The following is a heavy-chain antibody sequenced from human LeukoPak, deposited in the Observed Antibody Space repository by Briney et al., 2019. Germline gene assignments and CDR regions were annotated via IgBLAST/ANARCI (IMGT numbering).Heavy chain of an antibody. CDR1: GGSISSGGYY. V-gene: IGHV4-30-2*01. J-gene: IGHJ3*02. CDR2: IYHSGST. CDR3: ARERNEMATIYAFDI. D-gene: IGHD5-24*01. Sequence: SQTLSLTCTVSGGSISSGGYYWSWIRQPPGKGLEWIGYIYHSGSTCYNPSLKSRVTISVDRSKNQFSLKLSSVTAADTAVYYCARERNEMATIYAFDIWGQGTMVTVSS.